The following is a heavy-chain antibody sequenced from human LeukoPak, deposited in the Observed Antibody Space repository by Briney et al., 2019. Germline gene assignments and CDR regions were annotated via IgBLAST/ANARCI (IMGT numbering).Heavy chain of an antibody. D-gene: IGHD2-8*01. CDR1: GFNFSSFG. CDR3: ARVVNGYVDY. J-gene: IGHJ4*02. V-gene: IGHV3-33*05. CDR2: ILYEDK. Sequence: GRSLRLSCAASGFNFSSFGMHWVRQAPGRGLEWVALILYEDKYYADSVKGRFTISRDNAQNSLYLQMNSLRAEDTAVYFCARVVNGYVDYWGQGTLVTVSS.